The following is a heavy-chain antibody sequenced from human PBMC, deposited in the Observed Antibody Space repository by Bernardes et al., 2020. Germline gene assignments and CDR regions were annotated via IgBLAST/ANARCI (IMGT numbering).Heavy chain of an antibody. Sequence: SEPLSLTCTVSGGSISSYFWTWIRQPPGKGLEWIGHIYYSGGTNYNPSLKSRITISVDTSKNQFSLKLSSVTAADTAMYFCARRVIYAGYDSLSFDYWGPGTLVTVSS. V-gene: IGHV4-59*01. CDR1: GGSISSYF. CDR3: ARRVIYAGYDSLSFDY. CDR2: IYYSGGT. D-gene: IGHD5-12*01. J-gene: IGHJ4*02.